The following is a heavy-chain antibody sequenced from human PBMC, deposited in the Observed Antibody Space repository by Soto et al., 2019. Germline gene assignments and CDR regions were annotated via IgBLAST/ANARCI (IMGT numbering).Heavy chain of an antibody. CDR1: GGSINSGGYC. CDR2: ISYGGST. D-gene: IGHD1-26*01. CDR3: ATQEVGGSYVYTFDP. J-gene: IGHJ5*02. Sequence: PSETLSLTCTVSGGSINSGGYCWSWIRQHPGKGLEWIGCISYGGSTSYNASLKSRVTISVDTSKNQFSLKLSSVTAADTAVYYCATQEVGGSYVYTFDPWGQGTLVTVSS. V-gene: IGHV4-31*03.